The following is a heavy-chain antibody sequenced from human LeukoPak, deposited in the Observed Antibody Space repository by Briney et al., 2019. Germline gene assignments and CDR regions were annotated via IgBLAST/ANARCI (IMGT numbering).Heavy chain of an antibody. J-gene: IGHJ5*02. CDR3: ARVISSAWRQNDL. Sequence: SETLSLTCTVSGGSISSSNWWSWVRQTPEKGLEWIGEIHLGGTTFYNPSLKSRVSMSIDKSKNQFSLNLNSVTAADTAVYYCARVISSAWRQNDLWGQGTLVTVSS. CDR2: IHLGGTT. D-gene: IGHD3-22*01. V-gene: IGHV4-4*02. CDR1: GGSISSSNW.